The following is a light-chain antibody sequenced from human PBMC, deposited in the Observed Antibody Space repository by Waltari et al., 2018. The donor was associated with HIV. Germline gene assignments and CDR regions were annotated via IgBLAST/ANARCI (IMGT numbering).Light chain of an antibody. CDR3: QQSYTSPHT. CDR1: QSISRY. V-gene: IGKV1-39*01. J-gene: IGKJ2*01. CDR2: STS. Sequence: SPSSLSASVGDGVTITCRASQSISRYLNWYQQKPGKAPKLLIHSTSSLQRGVPSRFSGSGSGTEFTLTISGLQFEDSATYYCQQSYTSPHTFGQGTNVEIK.